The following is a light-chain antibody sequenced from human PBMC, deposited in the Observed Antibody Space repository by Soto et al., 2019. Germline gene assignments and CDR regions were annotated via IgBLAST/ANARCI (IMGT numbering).Light chain of an antibody. CDR1: QSISSY. J-gene: IGKJ3*01. CDR3: QQSYSTLA. CDR2: AAS. Sequence: DIQMTPSPSSLSASVGDRVTITCRASQSISSYLNWYQQKPGKAPNFLIYAASNLQSGVPSRFSGSGSGTEFALTSSSLQPEDFATYYCQQSYSTLAFGPGTKVHIK. V-gene: IGKV1-39*01.